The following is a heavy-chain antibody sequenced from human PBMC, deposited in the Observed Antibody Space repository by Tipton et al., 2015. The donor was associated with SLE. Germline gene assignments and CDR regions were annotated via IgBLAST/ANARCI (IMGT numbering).Heavy chain of an antibody. V-gene: IGHV4-61*05. CDR2: IYYSGST. Sequence: TLSLTCTVSGGSISSSSYYWGWIRQPPGKGLEWIGYIYYSGSTNYNPSLKSRVTISVDTSKNQFSLKLSSVTAADTAVYYCAAERSSSWSYFDYWGQGTLVTVSS. J-gene: IGHJ4*02. CDR1: GGSISSSSYY. CDR3: AAERSSSWSYFDY. D-gene: IGHD6-13*01.